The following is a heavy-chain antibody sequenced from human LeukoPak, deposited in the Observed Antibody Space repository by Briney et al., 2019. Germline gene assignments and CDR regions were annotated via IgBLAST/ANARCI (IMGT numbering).Heavy chain of an antibody. V-gene: IGHV3-48*01. CDR2: ISSNSSTI. CDR1: GFTFSSYS. J-gene: IGHJ4*02. D-gene: IGHD2-2*01. Sequence: PGGSLRLSCAASGFTFSSYSMNWVRQAPGKGLEWVSYISSNSSTIYYADSVKGRFTISRDKAKNSLYLQMNSLRAEDTAVYYCARDGAGYQLLHDYWGQGTLVTVSS. CDR3: ARDGAGYQLLHDY.